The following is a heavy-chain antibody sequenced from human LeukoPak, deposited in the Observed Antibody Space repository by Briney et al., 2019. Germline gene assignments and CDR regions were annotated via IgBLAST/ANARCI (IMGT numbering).Heavy chain of an antibody. V-gene: IGHV4-34*01. CDR1: GGSFSGYY. D-gene: IGHD3-10*01. Sequence: SETLSLTCAVYGGSFSGYYWSWIRQPPGKGLEWIGDINHSGSTNYNPSLKSRVTISVDTSKNQFSLKLSSVTAADTAVYYCARGGMVRGVITTFDYWGQGTLVTVSS. CDR2: INHSGST. J-gene: IGHJ4*02. CDR3: ARGGMVRGVITTFDY.